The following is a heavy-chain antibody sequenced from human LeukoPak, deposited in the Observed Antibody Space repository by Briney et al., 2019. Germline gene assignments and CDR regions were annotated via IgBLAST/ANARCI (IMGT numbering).Heavy chain of an antibody. CDR3: ARVATIFGVVTHFDY. CDR1: GYTFTCYY. Sequence: ASVKVSCKASGYTFTCYYMHWVRQAPGQGLEWMGIINPSGGSTSYAQKFQGRVTMTRDMSTSTVYMELSSLRSEDTAVYYCARVATIFGVVTHFDYWGQGTLVTVSS. D-gene: IGHD3-3*01. J-gene: IGHJ4*02. V-gene: IGHV1-46*01. CDR2: INPSGGST.